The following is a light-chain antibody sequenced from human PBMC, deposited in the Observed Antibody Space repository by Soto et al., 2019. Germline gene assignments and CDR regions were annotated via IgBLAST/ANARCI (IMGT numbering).Light chain of an antibody. J-gene: IGKJ2*01. Sequence: DIVMTQSPDSLAVSLGERATINCKSSQSVLYSSNDKNYLAWYQQKPGQPPKLLIYWASTRESGVPDRFSGSGSGTDFTLTISSLQAEDVATYYYQQYYSTPPYTFGQGTKLEIK. CDR1: QSVLYSSNDKNY. CDR2: WAS. V-gene: IGKV4-1*01. CDR3: QQYYSTPPYT.